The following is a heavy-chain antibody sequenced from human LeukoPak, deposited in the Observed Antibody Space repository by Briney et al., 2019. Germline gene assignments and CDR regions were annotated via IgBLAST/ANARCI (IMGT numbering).Heavy chain of an antibody. J-gene: IGHJ4*02. V-gene: IGHV3-30*01. CDR2: ISYDGSNK. Sequence: GGSLRLSCAASGFTFSSYAMHWVRQAPGKGLEWVAVISYDGSNKYYADSVKGRFTISRDNSKNTLYLQMYSLRAEDTAVYYCARDYNFYYDSSGYYTYWGQGTLVTVSS. CDR1: GFTFSSYA. D-gene: IGHD3-22*01. CDR3: ARDYNFYYDSSGYYTY.